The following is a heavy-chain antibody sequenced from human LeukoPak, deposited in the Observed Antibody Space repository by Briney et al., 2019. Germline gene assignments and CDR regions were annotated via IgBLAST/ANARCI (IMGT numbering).Heavy chain of an antibody. V-gene: IGHV3-33*06. CDR2: IWYDGSNK. CDR1: GFTFSSYG. Sequence: HPGGSLRLSCAASGFTFSSYGMHWVRQAPGKGLEWVAVIWYDGSNKYYADSVKGRFTISRDNSKNTLYLQMNSLRAEDTAVYYCAKDAYTVVVSFVDAFDIWGQGTMVTVSS. J-gene: IGHJ3*02. CDR3: AKDAYTVVVSFVDAFDI. D-gene: IGHD2-15*01.